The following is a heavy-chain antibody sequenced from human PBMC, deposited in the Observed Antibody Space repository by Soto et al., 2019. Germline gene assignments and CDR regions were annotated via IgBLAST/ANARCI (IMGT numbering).Heavy chain of an antibody. J-gene: IGHJ5*02. Sequence: WGSLRLSCAGSGFTLGDSYMSWIRQAPGKGLEWLSYISPGSRYPAYADSVKGRFTISRDNAKRSLYLQMMSLTAEDTAIYYCVRGGGGGLFDPWGQGTMVTVSS. D-gene: IGHD2-15*01. CDR3: VRGGGGGLFDP. CDR1: GFTLGDSY. CDR2: ISPGSRYP. V-gene: IGHV3-11*06.